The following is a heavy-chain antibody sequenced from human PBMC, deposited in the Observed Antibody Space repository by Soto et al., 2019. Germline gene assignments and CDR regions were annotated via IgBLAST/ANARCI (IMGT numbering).Heavy chain of an antibody. CDR2: INHSGST. D-gene: IGHD5-12*01. J-gene: IGHJ5*02. Sequence: SETLSLTCAVYGGSFSGYYWSWIRQPPGKGLEWIGEINHSGSTNYNPSLKTRVTISVDTSKNQFSLKLSSVTAADTAVYYCARHAWVATTKKWFDPWGQGTLVTVSS. CDR1: GGSFSGYY. V-gene: IGHV4-34*01. CDR3: ARHAWVATTKKWFDP.